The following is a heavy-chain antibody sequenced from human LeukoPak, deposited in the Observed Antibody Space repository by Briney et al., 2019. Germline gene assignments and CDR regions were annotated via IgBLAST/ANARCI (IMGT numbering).Heavy chain of an antibody. J-gene: IGHJ4*02. CDR2: IYHSGRS. V-gene: IGHV4-31*03. Sequence: SETLSLTCTVSGDSISNGVKYWSWIRQHPGRGLEWIGYIYHSGRSYYNPSLKSRITMSVDTSKNQFSLNLSSVTAADTAVYYCARSRASSGLLGYWGQGTLVTVSS. CDR3: ARSRASSGLLGY. D-gene: IGHD6-19*01. CDR1: GDSISNGVKY.